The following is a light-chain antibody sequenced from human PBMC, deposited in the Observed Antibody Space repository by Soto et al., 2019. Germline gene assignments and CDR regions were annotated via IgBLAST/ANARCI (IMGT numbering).Light chain of an antibody. J-gene: IGKJ4*01. CDR2: GAS. CDR1: HSVSSR. CDR3: QHYTTCPLT. V-gene: IGKV3-15*01. Sequence: EIVMTQSPATLSVSPGERATLSCRASHSVSSRLAWYQQKPGQAPRLLIYGASTRATGLPARFSGSGSGTEFTLTISSLQFEDFAVYYCQHYTTCPLTFGAGTKVDIK.